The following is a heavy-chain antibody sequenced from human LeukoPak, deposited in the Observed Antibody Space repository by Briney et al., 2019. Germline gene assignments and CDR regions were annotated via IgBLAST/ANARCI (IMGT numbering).Heavy chain of an antibody. CDR3: ARSVVPAAMVDY. V-gene: IGHV1-2*04. CDR2: INPNSGGT. Sequence: ASVKVSCKASGYTFTGYYMHWVRQAPGQGLEWMGWINPNSGGTNYAQKFQGWVTMTRDTSISTAYMELSRLRSDDTAVYYCARSVVPAAMVDYWGQGTLVTVSS. J-gene: IGHJ4*02. D-gene: IGHD2-2*01. CDR1: GYTFTGYY.